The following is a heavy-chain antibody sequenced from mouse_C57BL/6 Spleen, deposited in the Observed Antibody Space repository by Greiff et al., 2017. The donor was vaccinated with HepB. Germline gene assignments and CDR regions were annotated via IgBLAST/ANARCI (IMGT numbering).Heavy chain of an antibody. J-gene: IGHJ3*01. CDR1: GFTFSSYG. D-gene: IGHD1-1*01. CDR2: ISSGGSYT. V-gene: IGHV5-6*01. CDR3: ARQRTYGSSPAWFAY. Sequence: EVKLMESGGDLVKPGGSLKLSCAASGFTFSSYGMSWVRQTPDKRLEWVATISSGGSYTYYPDSVKGRFTISRDNAKNTLYLQMSSLKSEDTAMYYCARQRTYGSSPAWFAYWGQGTLVTVSA.